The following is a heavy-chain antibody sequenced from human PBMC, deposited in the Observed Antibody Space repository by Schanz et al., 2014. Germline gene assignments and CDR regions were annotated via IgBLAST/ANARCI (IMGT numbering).Heavy chain of an antibody. Sequence: QVQLVESGGGVVQPGRSLRLSCAASGFTFRSYGMHWVRQAPGKGLEWVALISCDGSSKNHADSVQGRFTISRDNSKNALYLQMDSLRAEDTAVYYCAKEKEEVAADGSFFDYWGQGTLVTVAS. CDR1: GFTFRSYG. J-gene: IGHJ4*02. D-gene: IGHD6-13*01. CDR3: AKEKEEVAADGSFFDY. CDR2: ISCDGSSK. V-gene: IGHV3-33*06.